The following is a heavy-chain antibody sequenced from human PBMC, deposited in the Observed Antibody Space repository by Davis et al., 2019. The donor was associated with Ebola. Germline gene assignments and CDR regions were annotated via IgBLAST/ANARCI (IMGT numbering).Heavy chain of an antibody. Sequence: GESLKISCAASGFVFSNYVMSWVRRAPGKGLEWVSFISSSSNYIYYADSVKGRFTISRDNSKNTLYLQMNGLRVEDTAIYYCAKDTSNIWFDIWGQGTNVTVSS. CDR1: GFVFSNYV. CDR2: ISSSSNYI. CDR3: AKDTSNIWFDI. D-gene: IGHD1-26*01. J-gene: IGHJ3*02. V-gene: IGHV3-21*04.